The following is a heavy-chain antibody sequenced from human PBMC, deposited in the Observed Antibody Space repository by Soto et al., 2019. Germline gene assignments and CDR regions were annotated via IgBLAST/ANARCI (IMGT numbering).Heavy chain of an antibody. CDR2: IWYDGSIK. Sequence: QVPLVESGGGVVQPGRSLRLSCAASGFTFSSYGMHWVRQAPGKGLEWVAVIWYDGSIKNYADSVKGRFTISRDNSKNTLYLQMNSLRAEDTAVYYCARTLDYDYGDLTEDYWGQGTLVTVSS. CDR1: GFTFSSYG. D-gene: IGHD4-17*01. CDR3: ARTLDYDYGDLTEDY. J-gene: IGHJ4*02. V-gene: IGHV3-33*01.